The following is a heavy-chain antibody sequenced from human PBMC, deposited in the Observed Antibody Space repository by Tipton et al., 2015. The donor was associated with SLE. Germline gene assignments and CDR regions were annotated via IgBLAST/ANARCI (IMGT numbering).Heavy chain of an antibody. Sequence: TLSLTCTVSGDSISSYYWSWIRQPPGKGLEWIGYIYYSGSTNYNPSLKSRVTISVDTSKNQFSLKLSSVTAADTAVYYCARVGGGCSGGSCYQWYFDYWGQGTLVTVSS. V-gene: IGHV4-59*01. CDR3: ARVGGGCSGGSCYQWYFDY. J-gene: IGHJ4*02. CDR2: IYYSGST. CDR1: GDSISSYY. D-gene: IGHD2-15*01.